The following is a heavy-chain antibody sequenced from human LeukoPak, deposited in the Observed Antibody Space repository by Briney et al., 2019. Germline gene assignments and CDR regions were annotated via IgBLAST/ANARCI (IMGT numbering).Heavy chain of an antibody. CDR2: INHSGST. CDR3: ARGYSSSWNGGDFDS. D-gene: IGHD6-13*01. Sequence: SETLSLTCAVYGGSFSGYYWSWIRQPPGKGLEWIGEINHSGSTNYNPSLKSRVTISVDTSKNQFSLKLSSVTAADTAVYYCARGYSSSWNGGDFDSWGQGTLVTVSS. J-gene: IGHJ4*02. V-gene: IGHV4-34*01. CDR1: GGSFSGYY.